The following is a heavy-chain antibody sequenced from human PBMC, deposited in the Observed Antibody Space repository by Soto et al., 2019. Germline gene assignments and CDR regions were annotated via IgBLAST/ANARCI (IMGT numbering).Heavy chain of an antibody. Sequence: GGSLRLSCAAPGFTFSSYEMHWVRQAPGKGLERISYISSTGSGTHYADSVKGRFTMSRDNTKNSVSLQMSSLRAEDTAVYYCVRDLHEPLATDALRVANWGQGTQVTVSS. D-gene: IGHD2-15*01. CDR3: VRDLHEPLATDALRVAN. V-gene: IGHV3-48*03. J-gene: IGHJ4*02. CDR1: GFTFSSYE. CDR2: ISSTGSGT.